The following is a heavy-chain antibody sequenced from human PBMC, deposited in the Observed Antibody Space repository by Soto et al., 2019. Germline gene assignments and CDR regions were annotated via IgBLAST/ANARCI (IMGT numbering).Heavy chain of an antibody. CDR3: ARGRGDGYNQNWYFDL. D-gene: IGHD3-10*01. CDR2: INNGGSS. J-gene: IGHJ2*01. Sequence: XETLSLTCTVYGWSFSGYYWSWIRQPPGKGLEWIGEINNGGSSNYNPSLKSRGSMSVGTSNNQFSLKLTSVTAADTAVYYCARGRGDGYNQNWYFDLWGRGTLVTVSS. V-gene: IGHV4-34*01. CDR1: GWSFSGYY.